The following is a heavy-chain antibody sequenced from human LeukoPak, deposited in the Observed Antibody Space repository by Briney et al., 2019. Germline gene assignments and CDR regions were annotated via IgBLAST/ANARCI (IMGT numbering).Heavy chain of an antibody. D-gene: IGHD4-17*01. Sequence: RASVRLSCKASGYTFGTYDIDWVRQASGQGLEWMGWTNPNSGKTEYAQKFQGRVSITVKTSMSTVYLVLNSLTSEDTALYYCARCGTVWVKFDTWGQGTQVTVSS. V-gene: IGHV1-8*03. J-gene: IGHJ5*02. CDR1: GYTFGTYD. CDR3: ARCGTVWVKFDT. CDR2: TNPNSGKT.